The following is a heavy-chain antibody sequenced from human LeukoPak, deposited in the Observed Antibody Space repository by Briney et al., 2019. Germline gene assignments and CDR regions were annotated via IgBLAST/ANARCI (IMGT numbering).Heavy chain of an antibody. CDR3: ATYINWVAGDV. J-gene: IGHJ6*02. D-gene: IGHD1-1*01. Sequence: GGSLRLSCAASGFTFSESWMTWVRQAPGQGLEWVAHINHEGGGIQYVDSVKGRFTISRDNAKGSVYLQMNSLRAEDTAIYHCATYINWVAGDVWGQGTTVIVSS. V-gene: IGHV3-7*01. CDR1: GFTFSESW. CDR2: INHEGGGI.